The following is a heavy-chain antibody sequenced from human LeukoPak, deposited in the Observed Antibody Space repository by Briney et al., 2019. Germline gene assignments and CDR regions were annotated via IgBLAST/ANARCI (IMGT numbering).Heavy chain of an antibody. CDR2: VNPNTGGT. D-gene: IGHD3-10*01. CDR3: ARPMVRGPRGWFDP. CDR1: GYTFTGYY. Sequence: ASVKVSCKASGYTFTGYYMHWVRQAPGQGLEWMGWVNPNTGGTNHAQKFQGRVTMTRDTSINTAYMELSRLRSDDTAVYYCARPMVRGPRGWFDPWGQGTLVTVSS. J-gene: IGHJ5*02. V-gene: IGHV1-2*02.